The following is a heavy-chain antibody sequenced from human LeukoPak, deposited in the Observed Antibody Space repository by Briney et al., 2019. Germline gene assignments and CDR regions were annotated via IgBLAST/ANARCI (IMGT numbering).Heavy chain of an antibody. CDR1: GYSISSSYY. CDR3: ARVYSSSWLYFDY. CDR2: IYYSGST. J-gene: IGHJ4*02. V-gene: IGHV4-61*01. D-gene: IGHD6-13*01. Sequence: SETLSLTCAVSGYSISSSYYWSWIRQPPGKGLEWIGYIYYSGSTNYNPSLKSRVTISVDTSKNQFSLKLSSVTAADTAVYYCARVYSSSWLYFDYWGQGTLVTVSS.